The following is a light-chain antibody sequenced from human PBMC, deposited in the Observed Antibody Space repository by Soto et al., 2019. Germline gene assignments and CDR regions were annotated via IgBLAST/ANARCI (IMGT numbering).Light chain of an antibody. CDR1: QTISSW. J-gene: IGKJ1*01. V-gene: IGKV1-5*01. Sequence: DIQMTQSPSTLSGSVGDRVTITCRASQTISSWLAWYQQKPGKVPKRLIYGASSLQSGVPSRFSGTGSGTEFTLTISSLQPDDFATYYCQHYNSYSEAFGQGTKVDI. CDR2: GAS. CDR3: QHYNSYSEA.